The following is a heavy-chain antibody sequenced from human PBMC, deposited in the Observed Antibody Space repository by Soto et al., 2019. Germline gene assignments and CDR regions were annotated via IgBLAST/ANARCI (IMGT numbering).Heavy chain of an antibody. CDR3: ARGSPGGDYYDSSGYDY. D-gene: IGHD3-22*01. CDR1: GGSISSGDYY. V-gene: IGHV4-30-4*01. J-gene: IGHJ4*02. Sequence: PSETLSLTCTVSGGSISSGDYYWSWIRQPPGKGLEWIGYICYSGSTYYNPSLKSRVTISVDTSKNQFSLKLSSVTAADTAVYYCARGSPGGDYYDSSGYDYWGQGTLVTVSS. CDR2: ICYSGST.